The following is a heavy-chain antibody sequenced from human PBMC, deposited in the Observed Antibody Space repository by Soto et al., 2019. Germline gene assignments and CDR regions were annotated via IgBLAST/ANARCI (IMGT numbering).Heavy chain of an antibody. Sequence: SETLSLTCTVSGGSISSYYWSWIRQPPGKGLEWIGYIYYSGSTNYNPSLKSRVTISVDTSKNQFSLKLSSVTAADTAVYYCARVGRYCISTSCYVWFDPWGQGTLVTAPQ. V-gene: IGHV4-59*01. CDR2: IYYSGST. CDR3: ARVGRYCISTSCYVWFDP. CDR1: GGSISSYY. J-gene: IGHJ5*02. D-gene: IGHD2-2*01.